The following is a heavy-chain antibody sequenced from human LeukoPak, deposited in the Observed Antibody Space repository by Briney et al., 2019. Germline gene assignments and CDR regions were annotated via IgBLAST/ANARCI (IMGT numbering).Heavy chain of an antibody. CDR3: AKPISGGLAVTADWFDP. CDR1: GLTFSNYG. D-gene: IGHD6-19*01. CDR2: ISYDGSNK. V-gene: IGHV3-30*18. J-gene: IGHJ5*02. Sequence: TGGSLRLSCAASGLTFSNYGMHWVRQAPGKGLEWVAVISYDGSNKYYADSVKGRFTISRDNSRDTLYLQMDSLRVEDTAVYYCAKPISGGLAVTADWFDPWGQGTLVTVSS.